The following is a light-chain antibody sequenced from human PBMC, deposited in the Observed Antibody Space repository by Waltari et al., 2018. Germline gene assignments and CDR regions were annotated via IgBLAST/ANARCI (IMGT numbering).Light chain of an antibody. Sequence: SHDLTQPPSVSVSPGQTPRTSCSGATMAKKYVSRCHQRPGQAPVMLIYKDSVRPSEIPERFSASSSGTTATLTITGVQAEDESDYYCQSTDSSDSLFLFGGGTKLTFV. V-gene: IGLV3-25*03. CDR3: QSTDSSDSLFL. J-gene: IGLJ2*01. CDR2: KDS. CDR1: TMAKKY.